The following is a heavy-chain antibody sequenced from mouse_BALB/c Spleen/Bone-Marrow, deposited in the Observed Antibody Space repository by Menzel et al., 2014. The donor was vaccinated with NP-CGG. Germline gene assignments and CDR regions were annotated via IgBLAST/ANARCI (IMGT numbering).Heavy chain of an antibody. CDR3: VRHKDY. V-gene: IGHV10-1*02. J-gene: IGHJ4*01. Sequence: VQLQQSGGGLVQPKGSLKLSCAASGFTFNTYAMNWVRQAPGKGLEWVARISSKSNNYATYYADSVKDRFTISRDDSQSMLYLQMNNLKTEDTAMYYCVRHKDYWGQGTSVTVSS. CDR1: GFTFNTYA. CDR2: ISSKSNNYAT.